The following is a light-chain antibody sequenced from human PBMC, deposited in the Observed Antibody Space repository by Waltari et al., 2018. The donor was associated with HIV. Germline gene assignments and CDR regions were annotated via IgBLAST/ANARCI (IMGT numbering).Light chain of an antibody. Sequence: EIVLTQSPGTLSLSPGERATLSCRASQTISSSYLVWYQHKSGQAPRLLIYGATFRATGTPDRFSGSGSGTDFNLTISSLQPEEFAVYYCQQYANSNPLTFGGGTRVEI. V-gene: IGKV3-20*01. CDR1: QTISSSY. CDR3: QQYANSNPLT. J-gene: IGKJ4*01. CDR2: GAT.